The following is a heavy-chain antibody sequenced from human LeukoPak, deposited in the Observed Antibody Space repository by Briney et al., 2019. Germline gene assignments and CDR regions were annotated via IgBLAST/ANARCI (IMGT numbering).Heavy chain of an antibody. D-gene: IGHD6-6*01. CDR2: IKQDGSQR. CDR3: ARRGGSSSRRSPIDY. V-gene: IGHV3-7*01. CDR1: GFTFSDYW. J-gene: IGHJ4*02. Sequence: GGSLRLSCTASGFTFSDYWMTWVRQAPGKGPEWVANIKQDGSQRYYVDSVRGRFTISRDNAKNSLFLQMNGLRAGDTAVYYCARRGGSSSRRSPIDYWGQGTLVSVSS.